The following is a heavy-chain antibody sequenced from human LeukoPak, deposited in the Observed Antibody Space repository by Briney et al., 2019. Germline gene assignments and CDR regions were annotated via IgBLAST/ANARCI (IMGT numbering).Heavy chain of an antibody. CDR3: ARGRTLTGDWGNDY. V-gene: IGHV1-2*02. CDR1: GYTFTGYY. J-gene: IGHJ4*02. CDR2: INPNSGGT. Sequence: GASVNVSCKASGYTFTGYYMHWVRQAPGQGLEWMGWINPNSGGTNYAQKFQGRVTMTRDTSINTAYMELNRLTSDDTAVYYCARGRTLTGDWGNDYWGQETLVTVSS. D-gene: IGHD7-27*01.